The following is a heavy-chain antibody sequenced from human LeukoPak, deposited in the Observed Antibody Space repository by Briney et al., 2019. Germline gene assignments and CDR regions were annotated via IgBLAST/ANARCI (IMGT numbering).Heavy chain of an antibody. CDR3: AINLDY. V-gene: IGHV4-38-2*02. CDR1: GYSISSSYY. Sequence: SETLSLTCTVSGYSISSSYYWGWIRQPPGKGLEWIGSIYYSGSTYYNPSLKSRVTISVDTSKNQFSLKLSSVTAADTAVYYCAINLDYWGQGTLVTVSS. CDR2: IYYSGST. J-gene: IGHJ4*02.